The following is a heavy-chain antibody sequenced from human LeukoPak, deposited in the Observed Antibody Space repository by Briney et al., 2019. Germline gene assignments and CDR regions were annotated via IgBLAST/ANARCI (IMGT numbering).Heavy chain of an antibody. D-gene: IGHD3-3*01. Sequence: GGSLRLSCAASGFTFGTYALTWVRQPPGKGLQWVSTISGSGGITYYADSVKGRFTISRDNAKNSLYLQMNSLRAEDTAVYYCARVYYDFWSGMYYFDYWGQGTLVTVSS. CDR2: ISGSGGIT. CDR3: ARVYYDFWSGMYYFDY. CDR1: GFTFGTYA. V-gene: IGHV3-23*01. J-gene: IGHJ4*02.